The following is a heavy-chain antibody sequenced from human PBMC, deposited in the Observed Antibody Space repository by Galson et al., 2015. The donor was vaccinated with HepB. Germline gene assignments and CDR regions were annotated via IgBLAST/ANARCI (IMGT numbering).Heavy chain of an antibody. CDR3: ARDLGQYSLVDP. CDR1: GGTFSSYA. CDR2: IIRIFGTA. Sequence: SVKVSCKASGGTFSSYAISWVRQAPGQGLEWMRGIIRIFGTANYAQKFQGRVTITADEATNTAYLELSSLRAEDTAVYYCARDLGQYSLVDPWGQGTLVTVSS. D-gene: IGHD3-16*01. V-gene: IGHV1-69*13. J-gene: IGHJ5*02.